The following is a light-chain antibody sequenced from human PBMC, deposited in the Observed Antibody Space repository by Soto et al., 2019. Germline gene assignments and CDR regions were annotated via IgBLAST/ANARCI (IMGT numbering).Light chain of an antibody. Sequence: QSVLTQSPSASASLGASVKLTCTLSSGHSSYAIAWHQKQPGKGPRYLMDLNNDGSHTKGDGIPDRFSGSSSGAERYLIISCLQSEDEADYYCQTWGTGFQVFGGGTQPAVL. V-gene: IGLV4-69*01. J-gene: IGLJ2*01. CDR1: SGHSSYA. CDR2: LNNDGSH. CDR3: QTWGTGFQV.